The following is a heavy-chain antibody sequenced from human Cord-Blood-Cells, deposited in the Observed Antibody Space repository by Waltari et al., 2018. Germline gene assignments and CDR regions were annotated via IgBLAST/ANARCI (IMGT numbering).Heavy chain of an antibody. V-gene: IGHV3-21*01. CDR2: MSSRSSYK. Sequence: EVQLVESGGGLVKPGGSLRLSCAASGFTFSSYSMNWVRQAPGKGLEWVSSMSSRSSYKYYADSEKGRFNISRDNAKNSLYLQMNSLRAEDTAVYYCARSVVGARDAFDIWGQGTMVTVSS. D-gene: IGHD1-26*01. CDR3: ARSVVGARDAFDI. CDR1: GFTFSSYS. J-gene: IGHJ3*02.